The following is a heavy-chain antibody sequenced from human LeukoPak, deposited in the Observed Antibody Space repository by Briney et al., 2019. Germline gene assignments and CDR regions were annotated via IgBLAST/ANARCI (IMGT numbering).Heavy chain of an antibody. J-gene: IGHJ6*03. CDR1: GYTFTGYY. CDR2: INPNSGGT. CDR3: ARVSAAAGIDYYYYMDV. Sequence: ASVKVSCKASGYTFTGYYMHWVRQAPGQGLEWMGWINPNSGGTNYAQKFQGRVTMTRDTSISTAYMELSRLRSDDTAVYYCARVSAAAGIDYYYYMDVWGKGTTATVSS. D-gene: IGHD6-13*01. V-gene: IGHV1-2*02.